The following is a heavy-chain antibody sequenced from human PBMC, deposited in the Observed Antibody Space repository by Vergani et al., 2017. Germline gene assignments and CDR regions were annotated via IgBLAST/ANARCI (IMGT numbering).Heavy chain of an antibody. Sequence: QVQLVESGGGVVQPGRSLRLSCVASGFTFSSYGMHWVRQAPGKGLEWVAVIWYDGSNKYYADSVKGRFTISRDNSKNTLYLQMNSLRAEDTAVYYCARGRAAAAMSGLWSQYYYYGMDVWGQGTTVTVSS. CDR3: ARGRAAAAMSGLWSQYYYYGMDV. V-gene: IGHV3-33*01. CDR1: GFTFSSYG. CDR2: IWYDGSNK. D-gene: IGHD2-2*01. J-gene: IGHJ6*02.